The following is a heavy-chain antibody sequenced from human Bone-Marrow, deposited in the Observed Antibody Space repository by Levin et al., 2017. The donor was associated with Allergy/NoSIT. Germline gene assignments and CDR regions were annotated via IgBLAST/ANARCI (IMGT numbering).Heavy chain of an antibody. Sequence: HAGGSLRLSCAASGFTFSSFGMHWVRQAPGKGLEWVAVISFGGNIRHYLDSVPGRFTISRDNSKNTLNLQMDSLRREDTAMYYCVKERDHRTSDSFDNWGQGTLVTVSS. CDR3: VKERDHRTSDSFDN. CDR1: GFTFSSFG. D-gene: IGHD1-14*01. V-gene: IGHV3-30*18. CDR2: ISFGGNIR. J-gene: IGHJ4*02.